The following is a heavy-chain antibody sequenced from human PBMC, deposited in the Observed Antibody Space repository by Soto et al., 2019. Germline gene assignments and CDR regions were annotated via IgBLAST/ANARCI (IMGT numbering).Heavy chain of an antibody. CDR2: INPSGGST. CDR3: ARDRGSLGWFDP. J-gene: IGHJ5*02. V-gene: IGHV1-46*01. CDR1: GYTFTSYY. Sequence: QVQLVQSGAEVKKPGASVKVSCKASGYTFTSYYMHWVRQAPGQGLEWMGIINPSGGSTSYAQKFQGRFTMTRDTSTSTVYMELSSLRSEDTAVYYCARDRGSLGWFDPWGQGTLVTVSS. D-gene: IGHD3-10*01.